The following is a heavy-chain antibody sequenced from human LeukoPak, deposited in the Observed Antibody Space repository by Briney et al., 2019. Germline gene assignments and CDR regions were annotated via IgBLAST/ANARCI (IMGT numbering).Heavy chain of an antibody. CDR3: ARGLFSPLAYDFWSGYYHYFDY. CDR2: INHSGST. CDR1: GGSFSGYY. Sequence: PSETLSLTCAVYGGSFSGYYWSWIRQPPGKGLEWIEEINHSGSTNYNPSLKSRVTISVDTSKNQFSLKLSSVTAADTAVYYCARGLFSPLAYDFWSGYYHYFDYWGQGTLVTVSS. V-gene: IGHV4-34*01. J-gene: IGHJ4*02. D-gene: IGHD3-3*01.